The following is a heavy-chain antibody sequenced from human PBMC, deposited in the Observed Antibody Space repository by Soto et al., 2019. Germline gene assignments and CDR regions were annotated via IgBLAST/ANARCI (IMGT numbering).Heavy chain of an antibody. CDR3: ARVFYYYYYMDV. CDR2: INHSGST. V-gene: IGHV4-34*01. Sequence: SETLSLTCAVYGGSFSGYYWSWLRQRPGKGLEWIGEINHSGSTNYNPSLKSRVTISVDTSKNQFSLKLSSVTAADTAVYYCARVFYYYYYMDVWGKGTTVTVSS. J-gene: IGHJ6*03. CDR1: GGSFSGYY.